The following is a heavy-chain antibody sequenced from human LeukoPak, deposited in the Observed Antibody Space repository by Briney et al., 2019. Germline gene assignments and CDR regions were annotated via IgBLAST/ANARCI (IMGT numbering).Heavy chain of an antibody. J-gene: IGHJ4*02. V-gene: IGHV4-59*01. Sequence: SGTLSLTCTVSGGSISSYYWSWIRQPPGKGLEWIGYIYYSGSTNYNTSLKSRVTISVDTSKNQFSLKLSSVTAADTAVYYCARVKRDSSGYYCHDYWGQGTLVTVSS. CDR3: ARVKRDSSGYYCHDY. D-gene: IGHD3-22*01. CDR1: GGSISSYY. CDR2: IYYSGST.